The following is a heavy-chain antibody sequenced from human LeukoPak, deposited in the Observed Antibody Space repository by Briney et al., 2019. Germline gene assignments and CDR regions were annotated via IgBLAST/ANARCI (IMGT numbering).Heavy chain of an antibody. CDR1: GFTLSTYA. D-gene: IGHD6-25*01. CDR3: ARGGGGSSGWATSRYFDW. J-gene: IGHJ4*02. Sequence: GGSLRLSCAAPGFTLSTYAMHWVRQAPSEVLERVPAILYEASSNYCADSVKGRFTISIDNSKSTLYRQLDSQGVEDTAVYYCARGGGGSSGWATSRYFDWWGQGALVVVAS. V-gene: IGHV3-30*04. CDR2: ILYEASSN.